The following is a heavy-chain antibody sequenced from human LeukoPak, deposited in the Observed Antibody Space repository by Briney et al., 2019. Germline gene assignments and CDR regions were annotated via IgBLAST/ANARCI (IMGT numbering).Heavy chain of an antibody. D-gene: IGHD2-21*02. CDR1: GYSFTSYW. CDR3: ARRPDTALDY. J-gene: IGHJ4*02. CDR2: TDPSDSYT. Sequence: GESLKISCKGSGYSFTSYWISWVRQMPGKGLEWMGRTDPSDSYTNYSPSFQGHVTISADKSISTAYLQWSSLKASDTAMYYCARRPDTALDYWGQGTLVTVSS. V-gene: IGHV5-10-1*01.